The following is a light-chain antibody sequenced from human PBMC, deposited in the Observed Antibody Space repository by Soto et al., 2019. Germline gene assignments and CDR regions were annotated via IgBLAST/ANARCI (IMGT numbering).Light chain of an antibody. V-gene: IGKV3-20*01. J-gene: IGKJ1*01. CDR3: KKSGNSTRK. CDR1: QSVSISY. CDR2: GAS. Sequence: IFWTQSPCTLSLSPGERSTLSCRASQSVSISYLAWYQQKPGQAPRLLIYGASSRATGIPGRFSGSGSGTDLTITISRMEPEDFAVHYRKKSGNSTRKFGQRTKVDIK.